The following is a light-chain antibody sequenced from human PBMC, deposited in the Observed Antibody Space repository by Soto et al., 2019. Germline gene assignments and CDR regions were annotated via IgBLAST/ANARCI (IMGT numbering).Light chain of an antibody. Sequence: DIQMTQSPPSLSASVGDTITITCRASQSISTYLDWYQVTPGKAPKVLIYAASTLQDGVPSRVSGSGSGTDFTLTINSLQPEDFAPYYCQQNYNLPPWTFGQGTKVEIK. V-gene: IGKV1-39*01. J-gene: IGKJ1*01. CDR1: QSISTY. CDR2: AAS. CDR3: QQNYNLPPWT.